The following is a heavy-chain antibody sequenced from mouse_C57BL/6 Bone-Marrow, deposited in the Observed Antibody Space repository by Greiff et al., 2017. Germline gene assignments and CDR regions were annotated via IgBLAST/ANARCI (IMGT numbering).Heavy chain of an antibody. CDR2: ISSGGDYI. J-gene: IGHJ3*01. D-gene: IGHD1-1*01. Sequence: EVMLVEPGEGLVKPGGSLKLSCAASGFTFSSYAMSWVRQTPEKRLEWVAYISSGGDYIYYADTVKGRFTISRDNARNTLYLQMSSLKSEDTAMYYCTRAYGSSGFAYWGQGTLVTVSA. V-gene: IGHV5-9-1*02. CDR3: TRAYGSSGFAY. CDR1: GFTFSSYA.